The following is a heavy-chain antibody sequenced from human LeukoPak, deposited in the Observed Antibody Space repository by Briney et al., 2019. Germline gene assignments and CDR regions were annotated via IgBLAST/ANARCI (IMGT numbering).Heavy chain of an antibody. J-gene: IGHJ4*02. D-gene: IGHD4/OR15-4a*01. V-gene: IGHV3-7*01. CDR1: GFTVFNYW. CDR2: INLDGSQK. CDR3: ARDVDYANPRHDY. Sequence: GGSLRFSCAASGFTVFNYWMSWVRQAPGKGLEWVANINLDGSQKYYVDSLKGRFTISRDNAKNSLYLQMDSLRVEDTAVYYCARDVDYANPRHDYWGQGTLVTVSS.